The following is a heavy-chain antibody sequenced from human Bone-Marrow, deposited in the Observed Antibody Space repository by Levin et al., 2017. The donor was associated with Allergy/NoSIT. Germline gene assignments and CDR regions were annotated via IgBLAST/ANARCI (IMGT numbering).Heavy chain of an antibody. CDR2: IKSKTYDETT. D-gene: IGHD6-19*01. CDR3: NTRIAVAGDDAFDV. J-gene: IGHJ3*01. V-gene: IGHV3-15*01. Sequence: SCAASGFTFRHAWMSWVRQAPGKGLEWVGQIKSKTYDETTDFAAPVKGRFAISRDDSENTLYLHMNSLKTDDTGVYYCNTRIAVAGDDAFDVWGHGTVVTVSS. CDR1: GFTFRHAW.